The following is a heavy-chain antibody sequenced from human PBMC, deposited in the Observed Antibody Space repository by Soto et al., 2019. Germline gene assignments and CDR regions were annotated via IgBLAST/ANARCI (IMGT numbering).Heavy chain of an antibody. CDR2: IYHSGST. CDR3: ARDSFMVVPAANPPLLGMDV. Sequence: SETLSLTCAVSGGSISSSNWWSWVRQPPGKGLEWIGEIYHSGSTNYNPSLKSRVTISVDKSKNQFSLKLSSVTAADTAVYYCARDSFMVVPAANPPLLGMDVWGQGTTITVSS. CDR1: GGSISSSNW. V-gene: IGHV4-4*02. J-gene: IGHJ6*02. D-gene: IGHD2-2*01.